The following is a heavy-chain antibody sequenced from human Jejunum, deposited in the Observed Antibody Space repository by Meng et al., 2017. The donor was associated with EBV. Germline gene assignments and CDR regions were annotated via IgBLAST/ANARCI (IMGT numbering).Heavy chain of an antibody. Sequence: GGAGGGPGQPGRSLSPPCAASAFTFSGHAMQWGRQAPGKGLKWVALISNDGNNKYYADSVKGRFTISRDNSKNTLYLQMNSLRVDDTALYYCTREWGADYWGQGTLVTVSS. D-gene: IGHD3-16*01. CDR2: ISNDGNNK. J-gene: IGHJ4*02. CDR3: TREWGADY. V-gene: IGHV3-30-3*01. CDR1: AFTFSGHA.